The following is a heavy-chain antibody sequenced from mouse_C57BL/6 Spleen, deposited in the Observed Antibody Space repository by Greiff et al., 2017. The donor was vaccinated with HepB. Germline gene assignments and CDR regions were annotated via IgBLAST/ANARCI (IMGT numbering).Heavy chain of an antibody. J-gene: IGHJ4*01. V-gene: IGHV1-74*01. D-gene: IGHD2-12*01. CDR3: ASCDSSSYAMDY. CDR2: IHPSDSDT. CDR1: GYTFTSYW. Sequence: VQLKQPGAELVKPGASVKVSCKASGYTFTSYWMHWVKQRPGQGLEWIGRIHPSDSDTNYNQKFKGKATLTVDKSSSTAYMQLSSLTSEDSAVYYCASCDSSSYAMDYWGQGTSVTVSS.